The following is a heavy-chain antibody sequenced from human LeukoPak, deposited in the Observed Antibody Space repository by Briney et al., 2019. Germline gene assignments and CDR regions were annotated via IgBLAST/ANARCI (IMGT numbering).Heavy chain of an antibody. CDR3: ARDASVSADY. Sequence: ASVKVSCKASGYTFTGYYIHWVRQAPGQGIEWMGRIDPNSGGTSYAQNFQGSVTMTRDTSISTAYMELTRLTSDDTAVYYCARDASVSADYWGQGTLVTVSS. CDR2: IDPNSGGT. J-gene: IGHJ4*02. D-gene: IGHD5/OR15-5a*01. V-gene: IGHV1-2*06. CDR1: GYTFTGYY.